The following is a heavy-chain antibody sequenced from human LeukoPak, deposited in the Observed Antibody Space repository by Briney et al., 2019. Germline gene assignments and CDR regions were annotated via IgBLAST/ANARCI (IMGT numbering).Heavy chain of an antibody. CDR3: TSLLVVIDY. V-gene: IGHV3-73*01. D-gene: IGHD3-22*01. J-gene: IGHJ4*02. CDR2: IRSKANSYAT. Sequence: PGGSLKLSCAASGFTFSGSAMHWVRQASGKGLEWVGRIRSKANSYATAYAASVKGRFTISRDDSKNTAYLQMNSLKTEDTAVYYCTSLLVVIDYWGQGTLVTVSS. CDR1: GFTFSGSA.